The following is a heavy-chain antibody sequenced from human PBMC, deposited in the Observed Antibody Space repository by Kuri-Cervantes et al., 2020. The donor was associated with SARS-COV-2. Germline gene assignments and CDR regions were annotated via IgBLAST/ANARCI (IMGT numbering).Heavy chain of an antibody. D-gene: IGHD3-16*02. J-gene: IGHJ4*02. CDR3: QSFGGVIVRN. CDR1: GFTFSSYA. CDR2: ISYDGSNK. Sequence: GESLKISCAASGFTFSSYAMHWVRQAPGKGLEWVAVISYDGSNKYYADSVKGRFTISRDNSKNTLYLQMNSLRAEDTAVYYCQSFGGVIVRNWGQGTLVTVSS. V-gene: IGHV3-30-3*01.